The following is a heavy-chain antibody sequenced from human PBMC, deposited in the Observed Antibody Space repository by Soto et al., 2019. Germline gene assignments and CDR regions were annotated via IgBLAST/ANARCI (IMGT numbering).Heavy chain of an antibody. D-gene: IGHD4-17*01. Sequence: QVQLVQSGVEVKRPGASVEVSCKASGYSFATYGISWVRQAPGQGLEWMGWISPYNGNSNSAPKLQGRVTMTTDTSTNTADLELRSLGSDATGIYDCVRDDRKADYGAKWYFDLWGRGTLVTVSS. J-gene: IGHJ2*01. CDR1: GYSFATYG. CDR3: VRDDRKADYGAKWYFDL. CDR2: ISPYNGNS. V-gene: IGHV1-18*01.